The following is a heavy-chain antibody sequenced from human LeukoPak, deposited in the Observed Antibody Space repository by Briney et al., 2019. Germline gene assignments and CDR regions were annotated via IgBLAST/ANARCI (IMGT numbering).Heavy chain of an antibody. V-gene: IGHV3-30*18. J-gene: IGHJ4*02. CDR2: ISYDGSNK. Sequence: GGSLRLSCAVSGPTFSASWITWIRQAPGKGLEWVAVISYDGSNKYYADSVKGRFTISRDNSKNTLYLQMNSLRAEDTAVYYCANLLRWEPYWGQGTLVTVSS. CDR1: GPTFSASW. D-gene: IGHD4-23*01. CDR3: ANLLRWEPY.